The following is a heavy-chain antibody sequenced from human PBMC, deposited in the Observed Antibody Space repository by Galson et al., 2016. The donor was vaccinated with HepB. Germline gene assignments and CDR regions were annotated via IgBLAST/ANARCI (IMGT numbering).Heavy chain of an antibody. V-gene: IGHV4-39*02. CDR3: ARLYYDFWSGYPADP. D-gene: IGHD3-3*01. CDR1: GGSISSASYS. J-gene: IGHJ5*02. CDR2: ISYTGTT. Sequence: SETLSLTCTVSGGSISSASYSWGWLRQPPGKGLEWIGSISYTGTTYYNPSLKSRATLSVDTSKNHFSLRLSSVTAADTAVYYCARLYYDFWSGYPADPWGQGTLVTVSS.